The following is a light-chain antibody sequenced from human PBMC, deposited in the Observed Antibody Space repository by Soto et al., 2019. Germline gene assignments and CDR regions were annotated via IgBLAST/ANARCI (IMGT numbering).Light chain of an antibody. CDR3: QQSYSTLT. Sequence: DIQLTQSPSFLSASVGDRVTITCRASQGIGIYLAWYQQKPGKAPKLLIHAASTLQSGVPSRFSGSGSGTDFTLTISSLQPEDFATYYCQQSYSTLTFGGGTKVDI. CDR2: AAS. J-gene: IGKJ4*01. V-gene: IGKV1-39*01. CDR1: QGIGIY.